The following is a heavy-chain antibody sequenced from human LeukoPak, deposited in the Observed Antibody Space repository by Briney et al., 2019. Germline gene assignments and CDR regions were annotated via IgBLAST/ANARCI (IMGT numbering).Heavy chain of an antibody. J-gene: IGHJ4*02. CDR3: ARLYSSSSY. CDR2: INPNSGGT. V-gene: IGHV1-2*02. Sequence: EASVKVSCKASGYTFTSYDINWVRQAPGQGLEWMGWINPNSGGTNYAQKFQGRVTMTRDTSISTAYMELSRLRSDDTAVYYCARLYSSSSYWGQGTLVTVSS. D-gene: IGHD6-6*01. CDR1: GYTFTSYD.